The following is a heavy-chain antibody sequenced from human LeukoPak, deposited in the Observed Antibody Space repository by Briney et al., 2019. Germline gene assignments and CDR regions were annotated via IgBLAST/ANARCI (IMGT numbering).Heavy chain of an antibody. J-gene: IGHJ4*02. Sequence: ASVKVSCRASGYTFTGYYMHWVRQAPGQGLEWMGYIYPNSGATKYAQKFQGRVTMTRDTSISTAYMELSGLRSDDTAVYYCGTLLSNGPFDYWGQGSLVTVSS. CDR2: IYPNSGAT. CDR3: GTLLSNGPFDY. CDR1: GYTFTGYY. V-gene: IGHV1-2*02.